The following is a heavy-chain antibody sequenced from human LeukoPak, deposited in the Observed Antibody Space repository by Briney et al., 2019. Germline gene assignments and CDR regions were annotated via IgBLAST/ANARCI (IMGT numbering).Heavy chain of an antibody. D-gene: IGHD2-15*01. Sequence: GGSLRLSCVASGFNFNNYSLNWVRQAPGKGLEWVSYIGSSGLIIYYADSVKGRLTISRDNAKNSLFLQMSSLRAEDTAVYYCARGISAVVPRAFDLWGQGTMVTVSS. CDR1: GFNFNNYS. V-gene: IGHV3-48*04. J-gene: IGHJ3*01. CDR2: IGSSGLII. CDR3: ARGISAVVPRAFDL.